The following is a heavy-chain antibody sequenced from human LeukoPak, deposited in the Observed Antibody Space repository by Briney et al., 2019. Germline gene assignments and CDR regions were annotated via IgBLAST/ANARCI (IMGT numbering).Heavy chain of an antibody. CDR3: ARDYGSYYNAWFDP. V-gene: IGHV1-69*13. CDR1: GYTFTSYG. Sequence: SVKVSCKASGYTFTSYGISWVRQAPGQGLEWMGGIIPIFGTANYAQKFQGRVTITADESTSTAYMELSSLRSEDTAVYYCARDYGSYYNAWFDPWGQGTLVTVSS. J-gene: IGHJ5*02. CDR2: IIPIFGTA. D-gene: IGHD1-26*01.